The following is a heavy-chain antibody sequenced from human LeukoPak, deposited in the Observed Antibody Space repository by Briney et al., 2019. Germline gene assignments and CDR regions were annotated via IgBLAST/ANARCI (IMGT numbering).Heavy chain of an antibody. J-gene: IGHJ4*02. CDR3: ARDLTYGGKRGYYFDY. Sequence: SGRSLRLSCAASGFTFDDYAMHWVRQAPGKGLEWVSGISWNSGSIGYADSVKGRFTISRDNAKNTLYLQMNSLRAEDTAVYYCARDLTYGGKRGYYFDYWGQGTLVTVSS. V-gene: IGHV3-9*01. D-gene: IGHD4-23*01. CDR1: GFTFDDYA. CDR2: ISWNSGSI.